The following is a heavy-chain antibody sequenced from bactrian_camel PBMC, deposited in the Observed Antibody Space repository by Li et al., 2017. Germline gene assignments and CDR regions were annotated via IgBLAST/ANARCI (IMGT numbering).Heavy chain of an antibody. V-gene: IGHV3S53*01. Sequence: HVQLVESGGGSVQAGGSLKLSCAAPGYVISRCGMGWYRQVPGKERELVSSIRSDGSRVYADSVKGRFTISRDNRENLLYLQLNSLKTEDTAKYFCAKGIQKCPGSYCRLSLLGPGDPGHRL. CDR3: AKGIQKCPGSYCRLSL. D-gene: IGHD2*01. CDR2: IRSDGSR. CDR1: GYVISRCG. J-gene: IGHJ4*01.